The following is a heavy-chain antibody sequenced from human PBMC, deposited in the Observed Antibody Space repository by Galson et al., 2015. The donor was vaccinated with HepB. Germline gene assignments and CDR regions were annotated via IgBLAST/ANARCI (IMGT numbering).Heavy chain of an antibody. J-gene: IGHJ6*02. CDR1: GFTFSSYD. Sequence: SLRLSCAASGFTFSSYDMHWVRHATGKGLEWVSAIGTAGDPYYPGSVKGRFTISRENAKNSLYLQMNSLRAGDTAVYYCARGYCSGGSCEGSGMDVWGQGTTVTVSS. CDR3: ARGYCSGGSCEGSGMDV. D-gene: IGHD2-15*01. V-gene: IGHV3-13*05. CDR2: IGTAGDP.